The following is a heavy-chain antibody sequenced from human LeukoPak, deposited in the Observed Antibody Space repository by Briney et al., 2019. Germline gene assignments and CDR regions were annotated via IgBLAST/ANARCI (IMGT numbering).Heavy chain of an antibody. CDR2: ISSAGTT. CDR3: ARDLEAANTYYFDY. V-gene: IGHV3-66*01. J-gene: IGHJ4*02. D-gene: IGHD6-13*01. Sequence: GGSLRLSCAASGFTFSRHGMHWVRQAPGKGLEWVSIISSAGTTYYADSVKGRFTISRDNSKNTVYLQVNSLRDEDTAVYYCARDLEAANTYYFDYWGQGTMVTVSS. CDR1: GFTFSRHG.